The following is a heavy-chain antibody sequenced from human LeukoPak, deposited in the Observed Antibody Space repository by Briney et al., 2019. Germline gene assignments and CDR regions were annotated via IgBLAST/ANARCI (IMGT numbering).Heavy chain of an antibody. CDR3: ARTFSTSYPDAFDI. CDR1: GGSISSYY. J-gene: IGHJ3*02. D-gene: IGHD2-2*01. Sequence: SETLSLTCTVSGGSISSYYWSWIRQPPGKGLEWVGYIYYSGRTDYNPSLKSRFAISADTSKNRFSLMLSSVTAADTAVYFCARTFSTSYPDAFDIWGQGTMVTVSS. V-gene: IGHV4-59*08. CDR2: IYYSGRT.